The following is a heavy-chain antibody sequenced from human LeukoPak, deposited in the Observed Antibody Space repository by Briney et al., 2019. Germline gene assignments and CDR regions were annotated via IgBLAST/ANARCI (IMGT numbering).Heavy chain of an antibody. CDR3: ARDLSYCSSTSCSGNAFDI. J-gene: IGHJ3*02. V-gene: IGHV1-2*02. Sequence: SVKVSCKASGYTFTGYYMHWVRQAPGQGLEWMGWINPNSGGTNYAQKFQGRVTMTRDTSISTAYMELSRLRSDDTAVYYCARDLSYCSSTSCSGNAFDIWGQGTTVTVSS. CDR2: INPNSGGT. CDR1: GYTFTGYY. D-gene: IGHD2-2*01.